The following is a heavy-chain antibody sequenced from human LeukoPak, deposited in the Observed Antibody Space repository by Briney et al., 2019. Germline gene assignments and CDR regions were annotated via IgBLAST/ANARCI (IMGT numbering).Heavy chain of an antibody. CDR2: IKQDGSKK. D-gene: IGHD5-24*01. V-gene: IGHV3-7*04. J-gene: IGHJ4*02. CDR1: GFPFSSYW. Sequence: GGSLRLSCGASGFPFSSYWMTWVRQAPGKGLEWVANIKQDGSKKSYVDSVKGRFTISRDNAKNSLYLQMNSLRAEDTDIYYCTRVGYIDEGIDYWGQGTLVTVSS. CDR3: TRVGYIDEGIDY.